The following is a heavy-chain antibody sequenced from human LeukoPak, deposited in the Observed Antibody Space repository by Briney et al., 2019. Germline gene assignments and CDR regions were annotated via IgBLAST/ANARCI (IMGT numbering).Heavy chain of an antibody. Sequence: GGSLRLSCAASGFTFSSYAMSWVRQAPGKGLEWVSSISSSSSYVYYADSVKGRFTISRDNAKNSLYLQMNSLRAEDTAVYYCARGYCSSTSCRYYFDYWGQGTLVTVSS. V-gene: IGHV3-21*01. J-gene: IGHJ4*02. D-gene: IGHD2-2*01. CDR3: ARGYCSSTSCRYYFDY. CDR1: GFTFSSYA. CDR2: ISSSSSYV.